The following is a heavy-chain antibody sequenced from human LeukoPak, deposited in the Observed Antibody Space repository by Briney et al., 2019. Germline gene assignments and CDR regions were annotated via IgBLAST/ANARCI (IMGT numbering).Heavy chain of an antibody. Sequence: GGSLRLSCAASGFTFSSHAMSWVRQAPGKGLEWVSAISGSGGSTYYADSVKGRFTISRDNSKNTLYLQMNSLRAEDTAVYYCAKDEGDYGDYGDYWGQGTLVTVSS. CDR1: GFTFSSHA. CDR3: AKDEGDYGDYGDY. V-gene: IGHV3-23*01. D-gene: IGHD4-17*01. CDR2: ISGSGGST. J-gene: IGHJ4*02.